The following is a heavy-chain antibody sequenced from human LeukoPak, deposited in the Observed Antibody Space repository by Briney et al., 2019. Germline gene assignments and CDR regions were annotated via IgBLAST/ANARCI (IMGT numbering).Heavy chain of an antibody. CDR2: ISWNSGSI. Sequence: GGSLRFSCAASGFTFVDYAMHWVRQAPGKGLEWVSGISWNSGSIGYADSVKGRFPISRDNAKNSLYLQMNSLRAEDTALYYCAKDISLYYYDSSGYSNYFDYWGQGTLVTVSS. J-gene: IGHJ4*02. CDR1: GFTFVDYA. D-gene: IGHD3-22*01. CDR3: AKDISLYYYDSSGYSNYFDY. V-gene: IGHV3-9*01.